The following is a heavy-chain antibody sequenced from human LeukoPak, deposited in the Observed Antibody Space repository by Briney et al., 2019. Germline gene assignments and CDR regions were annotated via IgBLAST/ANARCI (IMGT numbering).Heavy chain of an antibody. CDR3: ARISRGSYRQWDY. Sequence: PSETLSLTCSVYGGSFSGYYCGWGRQPRGNGLEWIGAINQSGSTNNNPSLKSRVTTSVDTSKNQFSLKLSAVTAADTAVYYCARISRGSYRQWDYWGQGTLVTVSS. CDR2: INQSGST. CDR1: GGSFSGYY. D-gene: IGHD3-16*02. J-gene: IGHJ4*02. V-gene: IGHV4-34*01.